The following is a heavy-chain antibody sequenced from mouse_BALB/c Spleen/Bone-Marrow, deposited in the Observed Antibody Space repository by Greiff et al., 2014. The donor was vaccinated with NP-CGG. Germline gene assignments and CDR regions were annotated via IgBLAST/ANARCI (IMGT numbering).Heavy chain of an antibody. CDR2: INPYNGDT. CDR3: ASSFITTAYYFDY. CDR1: GYSFTGYF. J-gene: IGHJ2*01. D-gene: IGHD1-2*01. V-gene: IGHV1-20*02. Sequence: VQLKESGPEPVKPGASVKISCKASGYSFTGYFMNWVMQSHGKSLEWIGRINPYNGDTFYNQKLKGKATLTVDKSSSTAHMELRSLASEDSAVYYCASSFITTAYYFDYWGQGTTLTVSS.